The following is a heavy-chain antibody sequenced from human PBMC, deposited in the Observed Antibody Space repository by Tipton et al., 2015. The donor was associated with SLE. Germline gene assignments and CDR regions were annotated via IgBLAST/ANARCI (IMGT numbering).Heavy chain of an antibody. J-gene: IGHJ3*02. D-gene: IGHD3-22*01. CDR2: IYYSGST. V-gene: IGHV4-59*01. CDR1: GGSISSYY. Sequence: TLSLTCTVSGGSISSYYWSWIRQPPGKGLEWIGYIYYSGSTNYNPSLKSRVTISVDTPKNQFSLKLSSVTAADTAVYYCASDGDDSSGAFDIWGQGTRVTVSS. CDR3: ASDGDDSSGAFDI.